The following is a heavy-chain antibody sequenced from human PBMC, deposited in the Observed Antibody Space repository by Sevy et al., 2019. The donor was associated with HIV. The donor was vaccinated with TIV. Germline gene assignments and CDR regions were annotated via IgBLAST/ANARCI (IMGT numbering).Heavy chain of an antibody. CDR1: GFTFSNAR. D-gene: IGHD3-9*01. J-gene: IGHJ4*02. CDR2: IKSKTDGGTT. V-gene: IGHV3-15*07. Sequence: GGSLRLSCAASGFTFSNARMNWVRQAPGKGLEWVGRIKSKTDGGTTDNAAPVKGRFTISRDDSKDTLYLQMNSLKTEDTAVYFCTTDTRTYYDILTGLNDYWGQGTLVTVSS. CDR3: TTDTRTYYDILTGLNDY.